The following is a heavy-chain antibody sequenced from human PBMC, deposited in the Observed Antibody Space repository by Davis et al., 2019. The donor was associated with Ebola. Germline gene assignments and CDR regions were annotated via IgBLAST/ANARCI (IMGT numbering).Heavy chain of an antibody. CDR1: EFMVTGYW. CDR3: AKADDIVVVPAAGGYFDY. V-gene: IGHV3-74*01. Sequence: GESLKISCAASEFMVTGYWMHWVRQAPGKGLVWVSHINSESTVTTCADSVKGRFTISRDNAKNSLYLQMNSLRAEDTALYYCAKADDIVVVPAAGGYFDYWGQGTLVTVSS. D-gene: IGHD2-2*01. CDR2: INSESTVT. J-gene: IGHJ4*02.